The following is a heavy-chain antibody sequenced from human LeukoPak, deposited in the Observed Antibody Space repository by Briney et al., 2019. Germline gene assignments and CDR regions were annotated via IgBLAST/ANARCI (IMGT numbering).Heavy chain of an antibody. CDR1: GYTFTSYA. CDR2: INTNTGNP. D-gene: IGHD3-3*01. V-gene: IGHV7-4-1*02. Sequence: GASVKVSCKASGYTFTSYAMNWVRQAPGQGLEWMGWINTNTGNPTYAQGFTGRFVFSLDTSVSTAYLQISSLKAEDTAVYYCARVAPLRFLDCYGMDVWGQGTTVTVSS. CDR3: ARVAPLRFLDCYGMDV. J-gene: IGHJ6*02.